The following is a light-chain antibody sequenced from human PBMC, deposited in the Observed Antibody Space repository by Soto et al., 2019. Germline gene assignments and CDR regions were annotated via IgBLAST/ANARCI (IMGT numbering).Light chain of an antibody. V-gene: IGKV1-5*01. Sequence: DIQMTQSPSTLSASVGDRVTITCRASQSINIWLAWYQQKPGKAPKVLIYDASSLKSGVPSRFSGSGSGTEFTLTISSLQPDDFATYCCQQYKSYSWTFGQGTKVDIK. CDR2: DAS. CDR3: QQYKSYSWT. CDR1: QSINIW. J-gene: IGKJ1*01.